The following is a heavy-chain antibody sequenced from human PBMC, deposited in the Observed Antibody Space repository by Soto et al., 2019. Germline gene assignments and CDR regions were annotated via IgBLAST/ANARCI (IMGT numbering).Heavy chain of an antibody. D-gene: IGHD6-13*01. CDR2: IYWDDDE. Sequence: QITLKESGPTLVKPTQTLTLTCTFSGFSLSSNYVGVGWIRQPPGKALEWLVVIYWDDDERCSPSLKSRLTITKDTSKNQVVLTMTNMDPVDTATYYCAHASGAGNSAYFDYWGQGILVTVSS. V-gene: IGHV2-5*02. CDR1: GFSLSSNYVG. J-gene: IGHJ4*02. CDR3: AHASGAGNSAYFDY.